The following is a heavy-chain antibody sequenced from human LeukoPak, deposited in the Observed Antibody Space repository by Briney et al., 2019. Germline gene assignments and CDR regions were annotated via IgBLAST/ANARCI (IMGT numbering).Heavy chain of an antibody. V-gene: IGHV4-59*01. CDR2: IYYSGST. Sequence: SETLSLTCTVSGGSISSYYWIWIRQPPGKGLEWIGYIYYSGSTNYNPSLKSRVTISVDTSKNQFSLKLSSVTAADTAVYYCVRGCSGASCYLSGYNWFDPWGQGTLVTVSS. CDR1: GGSISSYY. D-gene: IGHD2-15*01. J-gene: IGHJ5*02. CDR3: VRGCSGASCYLSGYNWFDP.